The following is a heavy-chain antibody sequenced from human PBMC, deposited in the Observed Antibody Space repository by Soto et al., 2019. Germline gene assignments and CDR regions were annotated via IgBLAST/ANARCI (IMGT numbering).Heavy chain of an antibody. J-gene: IGHJ6*02. CDR2: IYSDGKT. V-gene: IGHV3-53*01. Sequence: QLVESGGGLMQPGESLKLSCAVSGLSVSTIFMNWVRQSPGKGLEWVAVIYSDGKTFYADSVKGRFTISKDNSKNTLSLQMNSLRDEDTAVYYCTRDAPGERPYYFYYYGMDVWGQGTTVTVS. CDR1: GLSVSTIF. CDR3: TRDAPGERPYYFYYYGMDV.